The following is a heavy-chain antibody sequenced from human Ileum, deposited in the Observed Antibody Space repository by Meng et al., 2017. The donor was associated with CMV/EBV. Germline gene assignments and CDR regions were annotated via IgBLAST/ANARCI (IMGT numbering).Heavy chain of an antibody. D-gene: IGHD5-24*01. J-gene: IGHJ4*02. CDR1: GFTFSSYA. Sequence: EGHLLGSGGDLEQPWGPLKFSCAASGFTFSSYAMNWVRQAPGKGLEYVSYISATGGYTNYADSVKGRFTISRDYAKNSLYLQMNNLRAEDTAVYYCARGLGGYNTAWYASDYWGQGTLVTVSS. CDR3: ARGLGGYNTAWYASDY. V-gene: IGHV3-48*04. CDR2: ISATGGYT.